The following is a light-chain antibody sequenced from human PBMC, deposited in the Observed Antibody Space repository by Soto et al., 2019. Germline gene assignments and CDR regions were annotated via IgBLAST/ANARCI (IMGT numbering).Light chain of an antibody. Sequence: DIELTQSPATLSLSPGERSTLXXRASQSVSSSYLAWYQQKPGKAPKLXINRASSLDTGIPERFSGSGSGTDFTLTISSLQPDDFATYYCQHFNSYSETFGQGTKVDIK. CDR1: QSVSSSY. CDR3: QHFNSYSET. V-gene: IGKV3-20*01. CDR2: RAS. J-gene: IGKJ1*01.